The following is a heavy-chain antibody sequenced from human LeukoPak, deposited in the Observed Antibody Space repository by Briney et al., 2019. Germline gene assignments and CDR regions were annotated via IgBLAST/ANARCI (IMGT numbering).Heavy chain of an antibody. CDR3: ARVSAGGGNWFDP. CDR1: GGSFSGYY. V-gene: IGHV4-34*01. CDR2: INHSGST. D-gene: IGHD1-26*01. Sequence: PSETLSLTCAVYGGSFSGYYWSWIRQPPGKGLEWIEEINHSGSTNYNPSLKTRVTISVDTSKNQFSLRLSSVTAADTAVYYCARVSAGGGNWFDPWGQGTLVTVSS. J-gene: IGHJ5*02.